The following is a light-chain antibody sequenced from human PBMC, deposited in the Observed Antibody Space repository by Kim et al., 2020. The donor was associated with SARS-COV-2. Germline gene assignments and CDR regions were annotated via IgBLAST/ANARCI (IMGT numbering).Light chain of an antibody. CDR3: QQYDNLPLT. V-gene: IGKV1-33*01. CDR2: DAS. CDR1: QDIRNY. Sequence: ASVGDRVSITCQASQDIRNYLKWFQQKPGEAPKLLINDASSLEAGVPSRFSGTGSGTHFTFTSTSLQPEDTATYYCQQYDNLPLTFGGGTKVEIK. J-gene: IGKJ4*01.